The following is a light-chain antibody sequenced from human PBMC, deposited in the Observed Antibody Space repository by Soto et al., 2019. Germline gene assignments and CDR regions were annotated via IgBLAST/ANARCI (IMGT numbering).Light chain of an antibody. V-gene: IGLV2-14*01. CDR2: DVS. Sequence: QSALTQPASVSGSPGQSITISCTGTSSDVGGYNYVSWYQQHPGKAPKLMIYDVSNRPSGVSNRFSGSKSGNTASLPISGVQAEDEADYYCSSYTSSSTPNWVFGGGTKLTVL. CDR3: SSYTSSSTPNWV. CDR1: SSDVGGYNY. J-gene: IGLJ3*02.